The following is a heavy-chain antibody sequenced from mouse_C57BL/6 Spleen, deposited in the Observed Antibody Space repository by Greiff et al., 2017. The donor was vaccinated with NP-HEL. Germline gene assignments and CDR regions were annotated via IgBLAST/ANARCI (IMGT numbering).Heavy chain of an antibody. Sequence: VQLVESGAELVRPGASVTLSCKASGYTFTDYEMHWVKQTPVHGLEWIGAIDPETGGTAYNQKFKGKAILTADKSSSTAYMELRSLTSEDSAVYYCTRPVWDYAMDYWGQGTSVTVSS. J-gene: IGHJ4*01. CDR1: GYTFTDYE. V-gene: IGHV1-15*01. D-gene: IGHD2-10*02. CDR2: IDPETGGT. CDR3: TRPVWDYAMDY.